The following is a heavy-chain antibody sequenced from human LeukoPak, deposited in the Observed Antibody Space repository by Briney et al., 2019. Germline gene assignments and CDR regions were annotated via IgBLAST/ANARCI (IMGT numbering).Heavy chain of an antibody. CDR3: ARALPGYYDSSGYWFDP. V-gene: IGHV4-61*01. D-gene: IGHD3-22*01. CDR2: IYYSGST. Sequence: PSETLSLTCTVSGGSVSSGSYYWSWIRQPPGKGLEWIGYIYYSGSTNYNPSLKSRVTISVDTSKNQFSLKLSSVTAADTAVYYCARALPGYYDSSGYWFDPWGQGTLVTVSS. J-gene: IGHJ5*02. CDR1: GGSVSSGSYY.